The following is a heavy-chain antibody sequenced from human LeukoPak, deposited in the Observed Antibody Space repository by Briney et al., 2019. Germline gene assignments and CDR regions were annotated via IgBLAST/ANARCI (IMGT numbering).Heavy chain of an antibody. V-gene: IGHV3-48*01. CDR2: ISSSSSTI. J-gene: IGHJ3*02. CDR3: ARDIGGSSWYYQLNDAFDI. D-gene: IGHD6-13*01. CDR1: GFTFSSYG. Sequence: PGGSLRLSCATSGFTFSSYGMSWVRQAPGKGLEWVSYISSSSSTIYYADSVKGRFTISRDNAKNSLYLQMNSLRAEDTAVYYCARDIGGSSWYYQLNDAFDIWGQGTMVTVSS.